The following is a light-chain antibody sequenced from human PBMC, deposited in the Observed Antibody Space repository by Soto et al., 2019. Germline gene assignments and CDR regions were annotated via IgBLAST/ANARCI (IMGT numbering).Light chain of an antibody. V-gene: IGLV2-14*01. J-gene: IGLJ1*01. CDR3: CSYTSSRTYV. CDR2: EVT. Sequence: PKVMIYEVTNRPSGVSDRFSGSKSGNTASLTISGLQAEDEADYYCCSYTSSRTYVFGTGTKVTVL.